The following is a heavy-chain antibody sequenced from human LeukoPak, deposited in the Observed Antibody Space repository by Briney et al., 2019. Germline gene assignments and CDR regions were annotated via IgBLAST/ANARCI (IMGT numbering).Heavy chain of an antibody. Sequence: GGSLRLSCAASGFTFSSYAMSWVRQAPGKGLEWVSAISGSGGSTYYAGSVKGRFTISRDNSKNTLYLQMNSLRAEDTAVYYCATMIVVATINWGQGTLVTVSS. CDR2: ISGSGGST. J-gene: IGHJ4*02. CDR1: GFTFSSYA. CDR3: ATMIVVATIN. V-gene: IGHV3-23*01. D-gene: IGHD3-22*01.